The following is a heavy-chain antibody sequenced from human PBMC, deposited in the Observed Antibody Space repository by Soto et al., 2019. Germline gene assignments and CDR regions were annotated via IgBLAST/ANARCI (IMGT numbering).Heavy chain of an antibody. V-gene: IGHV3-23*01. CDR1: GFTFSSYA. J-gene: IGHJ4*02. D-gene: IGHD4-17*01. Sequence: SLRLSCAASGFTFSSYAMSWVRQAPGKGLEWVSAISGSGGSTYYADSVKGRFTISRDNSKNTLYLQMNSLRAEDTAVYYCAKAIDYGDYDDGGYWGQGTLVTVS. CDR3: AKAIDYGDYDDGGY. CDR2: ISGSGGST.